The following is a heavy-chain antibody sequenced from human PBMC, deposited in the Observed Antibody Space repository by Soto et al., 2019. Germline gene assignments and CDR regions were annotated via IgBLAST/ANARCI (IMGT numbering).Heavy chain of an antibody. D-gene: IGHD6-19*01. J-gene: IGHJ4*02. V-gene: IGHV3-23*01. CDR1: GFAFSDYA. CDR3: AKDLLAYSSGYSLVL. Sequence: EGQLLESGGNLVQPGGSLRLSCAASGFAFSDYAISWVRQAPGKGLEWVAGISGRTGITYYAGSMKGRFTISRDNSKDMVYLEMKSRRAADTAGYYCAKDLLAYSSGYSLVLWGQGTLVTVSS. CDR2: ISGRTGIT.